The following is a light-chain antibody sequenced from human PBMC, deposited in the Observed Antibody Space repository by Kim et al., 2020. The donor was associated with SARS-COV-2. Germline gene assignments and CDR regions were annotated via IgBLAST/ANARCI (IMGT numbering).Light chain of an antibody. CDR3: CSYAGSYTVV. Sequence: GQSVTISCTGTSNDVGGYNYVSWYQQHPGKAPKLMIYDVSKRPSGVPDRFSGSKSGNTASLTISGLQAEDEADYYCCSYAGSYTVVFGGGTQLTVL. J-gene: IGLJ2*01. V-gene: IGLV2-11*01. CDR1: SNDVGGYNY. CDR2: DVS.